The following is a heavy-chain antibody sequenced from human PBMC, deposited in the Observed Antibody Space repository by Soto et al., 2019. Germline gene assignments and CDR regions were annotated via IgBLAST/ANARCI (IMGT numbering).Heavy chain of an antibody. CDR1: GFTFSTYG. CDR3: ARGPYYGSGTLDY. V-gene: IGHV3-30*03. Sequence: GGSLRLSCAASGFTFSTYGMHWVRQAPGKGLEWVAVISYDGSNPYYADSVKGRFTISRDNSENTLYLHMTSLRPEDTALYFCARGPYYGSGTLDYWGQGTLVTVSS. CDR2: ISYDGSNP. D-gene: IGHD3-10*01. J-gene: IGHJ4*02.